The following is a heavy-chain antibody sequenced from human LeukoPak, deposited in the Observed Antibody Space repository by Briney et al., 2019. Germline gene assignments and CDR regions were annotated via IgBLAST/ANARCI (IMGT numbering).Heavy chain of an antibody. V-gene: IGHV4-34*01. CDR3: ARINYYSHFDY. CDR2: INHSGST. J-gene: IGHJ4*02. CDR1: GGSCSGYY. Sequence: PSETLSLTRAVYGGSCSGYYWSWIRQPPGKGLEWIGEINHSGSTNYNPSLKSRVTISVDTSKNQFSLKLSSVTAADTAAYYCARINYYSHFDYWGQGTLVTVSS. D-gene: IGHD3-22*01.